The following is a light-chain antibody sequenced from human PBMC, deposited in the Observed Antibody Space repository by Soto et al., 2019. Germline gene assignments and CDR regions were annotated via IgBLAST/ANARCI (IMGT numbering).Light chain of an antibody. CDR3: QQYYSYPPSFT. J-gene: IGKJ3*01. CDR1: QGISSY. Sequence: AIRMTQSPSSFSASTGDRVTITCRASQGISSYLAWYQQKPGKAPKLLIYAASTLQSGVPSRFCGSGSGTDFTLTISCLQSEDFATYYCQQYYSYPPSFTFGPGTKVDIK. V-gene: IGKV1-8*01. CDR2: AAS.